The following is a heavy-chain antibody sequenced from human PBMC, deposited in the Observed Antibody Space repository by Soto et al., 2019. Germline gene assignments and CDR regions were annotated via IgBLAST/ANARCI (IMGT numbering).Heavy chain of an antibody. J-gene: IGHJ3*02. Sequence: SVKVSCKASGCTFSSYATSWVRQAPGKGLEWMGGISPNIGTANYAQKSQGRVTMTTDTSTSTAYMELRSLRSDDTAVYFCAIDLERYYDISDPIGAFDMWGQGTMVTVSS. CDR1: GCTFSSYA. D-gene: IGHD3-9*01. CDR3: AIDLERYYDISDPIGAFDM. V-gene: IGHV1-69*05. CDR2: ISPNIGTA.